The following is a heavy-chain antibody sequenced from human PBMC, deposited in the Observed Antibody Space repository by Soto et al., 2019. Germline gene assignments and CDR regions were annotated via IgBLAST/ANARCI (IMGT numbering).Heavy chain of an antibody. J-gene: IGHJ4*02. D-gene: IGHD5-18*01. CDR1: GFTFSSYW. V-gene: IGHV3-7*01. Sequence: GGSLGLSCAASGFTFSSYWMSWVRQTPGKGLEWVANIKQDGSEKYYVDSVKGRFTISRDNAKNSLYLQMNSLRAEDTAVYYCARVVGYSYGYFDYWGQGTLVTVSS. CDR2: IKQDGSEK. CDR3: ARVVGYSYGYFDY.